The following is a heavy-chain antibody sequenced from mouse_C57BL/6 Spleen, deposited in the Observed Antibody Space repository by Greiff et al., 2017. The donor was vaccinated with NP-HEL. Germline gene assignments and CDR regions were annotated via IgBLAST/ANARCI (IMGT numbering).Heavy chain of an antibody. D-gene: IGHD2-4*01. V-gene: IGHV1-82*01. CDR3: ARKGLRGDPYFDY. CDR1: GYAFSSSW. CDR2: IYPGDGDT. Sequence: QVQLQQSGPELVKPGASVKISCKASGYAFSSSWMNWVKQRPGKGLEWIGRIYPGDGDTNYNGKFKGKATLTADKSSSTAYMQLSSLTSEDSAVYFCARKGLRGDPYFDYWGQGTTLTVSS. J-gene: IGHJ2*01.